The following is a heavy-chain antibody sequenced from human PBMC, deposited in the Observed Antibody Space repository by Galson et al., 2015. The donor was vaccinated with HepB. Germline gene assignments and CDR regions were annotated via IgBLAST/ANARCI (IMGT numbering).Heavy chain of an antibody. Sequence: SLRLSCAASGFTFNSYAMSWVRQAPGKGLEWVSSISSSADSTYYADSVKGRFTISRDNSKNTLYLQMNSLRAEDTAVYYCAKDRWHSGDSSSGIDYWGQGTLVTVSS. J-gene: IGHJ4*02. CDR1: GFTFNSYA. V-gene: IGHV3-23*01. CDR3: AKDRWHSGDSSSGIDY. CDR2: ISSSADST. D-gene: IGHD6-6*01.